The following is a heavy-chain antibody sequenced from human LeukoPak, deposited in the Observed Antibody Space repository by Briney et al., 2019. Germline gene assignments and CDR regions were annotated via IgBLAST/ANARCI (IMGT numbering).Heavy chain of an antibody. CDR3: ARGHEGFGELGSWFDP. CDR1: GYTFTSYY. V-gene: IGHV1-46*01. J-gene: IGHJ5*02. CDR2: INPSGGST. Sequence: ASVKVSCKASGYTFTSYYMHWVRQAPGQGLEWMGIINPSGGSTSYAQKFQGRVTMTRDTSTSTVYMELSSLRSEDTAVYYCARGHEGFGELGSWFDPWGQGTLVTVSS. D-gene: IGHD3-10*01.